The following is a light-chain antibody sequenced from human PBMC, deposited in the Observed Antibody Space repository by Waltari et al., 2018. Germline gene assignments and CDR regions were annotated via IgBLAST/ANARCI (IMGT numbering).Light chain of an antibody. CDR2: RNN. Sequence: QSVLTQPPSASGTPGQRVTLSCSGSSSNIGSNYVSWYQQLPGTAPKRLIYRNNQRPSGVPDRFSGSKSGTSASLAISGLRSEDEADYYCAAWDGSLSGYVFGTGTKVTVL. CDR3: AAWDGSLSGYV. CDR1: SSNIGSNY. J-gene: IGLJ1*01. V-gene: IGLV1-47*01.